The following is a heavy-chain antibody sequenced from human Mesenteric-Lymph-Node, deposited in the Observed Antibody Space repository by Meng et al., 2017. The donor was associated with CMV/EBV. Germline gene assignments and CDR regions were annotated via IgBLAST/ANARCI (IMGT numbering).Heavy chain of an antibody. CDR3: AGDCSNGVCYSHYYYGMDV. D-gene: IGHD2-8*01. CDR1: GFTFSFYW. CDR2: IDSDGSST. Sequence: GESLKISCAASGFTFSFYWMHWVRQGPGKGLVWVSRIDSDGSSTSYADSVKGRFTISRDNAKNSLYLQVNSLRAEDAAVYYCAGDCSNGVCYSHYYYGMDVWGQGTTVTVSS. V-gene: IGHV3-74*01. J-gene: IGHJ6*02.